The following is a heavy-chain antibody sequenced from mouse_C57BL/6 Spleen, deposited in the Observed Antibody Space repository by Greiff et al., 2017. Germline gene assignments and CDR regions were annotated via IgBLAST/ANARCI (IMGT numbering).Heavy chain of an antibody. CDR3: ARDGNYYGSSSDY. V-gene: IGHV1-64*01. D-gene: IGHD1-1*01. CDR2: IHPNSGST. Sequence: QVQLQQPGAELVKPGASVKLSCKASGYTFTSYWMHWVKQRPGQGLEWIGMIHPNSGSTNYNEKFKSKATLTVDKSSSTAYMQLSSLTSEDSAVYYCARDGNYYGSSSDYWGQGTTLTVSS. CDR1: GYTFTSYW. J-gene: IGHJ2*01.